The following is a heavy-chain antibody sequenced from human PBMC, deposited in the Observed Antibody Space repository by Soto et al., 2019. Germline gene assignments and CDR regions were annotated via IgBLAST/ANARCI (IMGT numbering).Heavy chain of an antibody. CDR3: ARGVTISGAAYFDT. CDR2: IYYSGST. V-gene: IGHV4-59*01. Sequence: SETLSLTCTVSGGSISSYYWSWIRQPPGKGLEWIGYIYYSGSTNYNPSLKSRVTISVDTSKNQFSLKLSSVTAADTAVYYCARGVTISGAAYFDTWGQGTLLTVSS. CDR1: GGSISSYY. J-gene: IGHJ4*02. D-gene: IGHD3-3*01.